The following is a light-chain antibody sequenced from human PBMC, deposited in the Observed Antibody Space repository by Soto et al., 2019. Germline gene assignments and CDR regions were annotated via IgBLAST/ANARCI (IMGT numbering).Light chain of an antibody. V-gene: IGLV2-11*01. CDR3: SSYRASSTTHYV. CDR2: DVS. J-gene: IGLJ1*01. CDR1: SSDVGGYNY. Sequence: QSALTQPRSVSGSPGQSVTISCTGTSSDVGGYNYVSWYQQHPGKAPKLMIYDVSKRPSGVPDRFSGSKSGNTASLTISGLQAEDEADYYCSSYRASSTTHYVFGTGTKLTVL.